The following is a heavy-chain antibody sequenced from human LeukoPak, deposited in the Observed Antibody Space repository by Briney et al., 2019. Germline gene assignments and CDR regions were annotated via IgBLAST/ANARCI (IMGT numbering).Heavy chain of an antibody. V-gene: IGHV3-21*01. Sequence: GGSLRLSCAASGFTFSDYAIIWVRQAPGKGLESVSSISSGNSYIFYADSVKGRFTISRDNAKNSVFLQMNSLRAEDTAVYYCARVFGLGWFDPWGQGTLVTVSS. CDR1: GFTFSDYA. D-gene: IGHD3-3*01. J-gene: IGHJ5*02. CDR3: ARVFGLGWFDP. CDR2: ISSGNSYI.